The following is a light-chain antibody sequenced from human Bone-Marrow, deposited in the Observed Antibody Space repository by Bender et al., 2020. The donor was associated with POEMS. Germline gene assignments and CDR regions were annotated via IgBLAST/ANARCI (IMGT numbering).Light chain of an antibody. CDR3: CSYTNINTHV. J-gene: IGLJ1*01. Sequence: QSALTQPRSVSGSPGQSVTISCTGTSSDVGRYNLVSWYQQHAGKAPKLLIYEATMRPSGVSHRFSGSKSGNTASLTISGLQAEDEADFYCCSYTNINTHVFGTGTKVTVL. CDR1: SSDVGRYNL. CDR2: EAT. V-gene: IGLV2-14*02.